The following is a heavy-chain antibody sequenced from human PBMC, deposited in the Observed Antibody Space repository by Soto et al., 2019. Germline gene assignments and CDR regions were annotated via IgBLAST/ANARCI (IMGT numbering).Heavy chain of an antibody. D-gene: IGHD2-15*01. J-gene: IGHJ4*02. CDR3: AKRFRGRDIVVVVAALGAVFYDY. V-gene: IGHV3-23*01. CDR2: ISGSGGST. CDR1: GFTFSSYA. Sequence: EVQLLESGGGLVQPGGSLRLSCAASGFTFSSYAMSWVRQAPGKGLEWVSAISGSGGSTYYADSVKGRFTISRDNSKNTLYLQMNSLRAEDTAVYYCAKRFRGRDIVVVVAALGAVFYDYWGQGTLVTVSS.